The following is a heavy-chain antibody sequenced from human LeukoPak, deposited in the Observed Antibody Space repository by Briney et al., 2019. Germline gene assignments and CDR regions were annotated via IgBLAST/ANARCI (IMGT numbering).Heavy chain of an antibody. J-gene: IGHJ3*02. V-gene: IGHV4-4*07. CDR2: IYTSGST. D-gene: IGHD3-10*01. Sequence: PSETLSLTCTVSGGSISSYYWSWIRQPAGKGLEWIGRIYTSGSTNYNPSLKSRVTMSVDTSKNQFSLKLSSVTAADTAVYYCARDRGGSGSYRALDAFDIWGQGTMVTVSS. CDR3: ARDRGGSGSYRALDAFDI. CDR1: GGSISSYY.